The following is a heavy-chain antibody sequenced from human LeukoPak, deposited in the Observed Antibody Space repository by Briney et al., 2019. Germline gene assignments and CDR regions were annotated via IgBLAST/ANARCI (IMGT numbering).Heavy chain of an antibody. Sequence: GGSLRLSCAGSGFTFSTYWMTWVRQAPGKGLEWVANMKGDGSEIHYVDSVKGRFTISRDNAKNSLYLQMNYLRAEDTAVYYCARPAYTAAYDLWGQGTMVTVSS. CDR1: GFTFSTYW. V-gene: IGHV3-7*01. CDR2: MKGDGSEI. D-gene: IGHD3-16*01. CDR3: ARPAYTAAYDL. J-gene: IGHJ3*01.